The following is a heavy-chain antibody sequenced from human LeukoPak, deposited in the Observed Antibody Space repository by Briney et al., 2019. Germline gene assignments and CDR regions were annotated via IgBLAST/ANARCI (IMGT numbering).Heavy chain of an antibody. D-gene: IGHD3-22*01. J-gene: IGHJ4*02. Sequence: SETLSLTCAVYGGSFSGYCWSWIRQLPGKGLEWIGEITHRGSTNYNPSLKSRVTISVDTSKNQFSLKLSSVTAADTAVYYCASVGYDSSGYYSPRYDYWGQGTLVTVSS. CDR2: ITHRGST. CDR1: GGSFSGYC. V-gene: IGHV4-34*01. CDR3: ASVGYDSSGYYSPRYDY.